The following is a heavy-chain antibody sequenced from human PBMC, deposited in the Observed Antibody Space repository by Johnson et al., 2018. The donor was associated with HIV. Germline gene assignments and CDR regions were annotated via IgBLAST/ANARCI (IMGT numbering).Heavy chain of an antibody. V-gene: IGHV3-30*02. CDR3: AKVPSRYSVIAATGTCAFDI. Sequence: QVQLVESGGGVVQPGGSLRLSCAASGFTFSSYGMHWVRQAPGKGLEWVAFIRYDGSNKYYADSVKGRFTISRDNSKNTVYLQMNSLRADDTALYYCAKVPSRYSVIAATGTCAFDIWGQGTMVTVSS. CDR2: IRYDGSNK. J-gene: IGHJ3*02. CDR1: GFTFSSYG. D-gene: IGHD6-13*01.